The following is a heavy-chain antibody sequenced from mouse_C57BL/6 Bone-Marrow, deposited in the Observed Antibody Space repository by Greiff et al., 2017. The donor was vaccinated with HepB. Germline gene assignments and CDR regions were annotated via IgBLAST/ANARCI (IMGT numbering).Heavy chain of an antibody. V-gene: IGHV7-3*01. Sequence: DVQLVESGGGLVQPGGSLSLSCAASGFTFTDYYMSWVRQPPGKALEWLGFIRNKANGYTTEYSASVKGRFTISRDNSQSILYLQMNALRAEDSATYYCARFQYSPFDYWGQGTTLTVSS. J-gene: IGHJ2*01. CDR3: ARFQYSPFDY. CDR1: GFTFTDYY. CDR2: IRNKANGYTT. D-gene: IGHD2-12*01.